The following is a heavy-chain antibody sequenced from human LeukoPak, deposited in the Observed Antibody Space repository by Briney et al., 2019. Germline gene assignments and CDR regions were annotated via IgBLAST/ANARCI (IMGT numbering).Heavy chain of an antibody. V-gene: IGHV3-30*02. CDR1: GFTFSSYG. Sequence: PGGSLRLSCAASGFTFSSYGMHWVRQAPGKGLEWVAFIRYDGSNKYYADSVKGRFTISRDNSKNTLYLQMNSLRAEDTAVYYCAKGTKMTTVTTARLDYWGQGTLVTVSS. CDR2: IRYDGSNK. CDR3: AKGTKMTTVTTARLDY. J-gene: IGHJ4*02. D-gene: IGHD4-17*01.